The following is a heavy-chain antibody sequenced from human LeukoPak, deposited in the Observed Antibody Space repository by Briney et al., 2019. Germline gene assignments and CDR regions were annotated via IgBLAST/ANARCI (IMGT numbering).Heavy chain of an antibody. V-gene: IGHV4-38-2*02. CDR1: GYSISSVCY. CDR2: IYHSGST. D-gene: IGHD1-26*01. Sequence: PLETLSLTCTVSGYSISSVCYGGRFRRPPGKGMERIGSIYHSGSTHYNPSLKSRVTISVDTSKNQFSLRLSSVTVADTDVYFCVGRLVWERLRNDAFDLWGQGTMVTVSS. CDR3: VGRLVWERLRNDAFDL. J-gene: IGHJ3*01.